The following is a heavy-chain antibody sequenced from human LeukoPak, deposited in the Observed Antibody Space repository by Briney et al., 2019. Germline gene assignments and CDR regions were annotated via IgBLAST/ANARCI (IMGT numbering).Heavy chain of an antibody. D-gene: IGHD2-2*01. Sequence: GASVKVSCKASGYTFTGYYMHWVRQAPGQGLEWMGRINPNSGGTNYAQKFQGRDTMTRDTSISTAYMELSRLRSDDTAVYYCARSSVAVVVPAAYFDYWGQGTLVTVSS. CDR2: INPNSGGT. CDR3: ARSSVAVVVPAAYFDY. V-gene: IGHV1-2*02. CDR1: GYTFTGYY. J-gene: IGHJ4*02.